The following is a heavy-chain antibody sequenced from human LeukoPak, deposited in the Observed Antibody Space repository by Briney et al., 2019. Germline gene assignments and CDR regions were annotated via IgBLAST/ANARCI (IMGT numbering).Heavy chain of an antibody. CDR1: GYSFTSYW. J-gene: IGHJ4*02. CDR2: IYPCDSDT. D-gene: IGHD3-10*01. CDR3: AGHRYGSGSWSLDY. Sequence: GESLKISCKGSGYSFTSYWIGWVRQMPGKGLEWMGIIYPCDSDTRYSPSFQGQVTISADKSISTAYLRWSRLKASDTAMYYCAGHRYGSGSWSLDYWGQGTLVTVSS. V-gene: IGHV5-51*01.